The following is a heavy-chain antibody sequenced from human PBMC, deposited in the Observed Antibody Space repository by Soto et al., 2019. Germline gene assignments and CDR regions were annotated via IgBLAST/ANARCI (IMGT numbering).Heavy chain of an antibody. Sequence: EVQLVESGGGLVEPGGSLRLSCAASGFTFSSYSMNWVRQAPGKGLEWVSSISSSSSYIYYADSVKGRFTISRDNAKNSLYLQMNSLRAEDTAVYYCARTRRYYGSGSYYYNDYWGQGTLVTVSS. CDR3: ARTRRYYGSGSYYYNDY. D-gene: IGHD3-10*01. V-gene: IGHV3-21*01. J-gene: IGHJ4*02. CDR1: GFTFSSYS. CDR2: ISSSSSYI.